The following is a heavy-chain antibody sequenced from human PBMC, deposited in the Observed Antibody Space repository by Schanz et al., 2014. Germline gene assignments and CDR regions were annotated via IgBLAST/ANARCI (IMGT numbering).Heavy chain of an antibody. CDR3: AKEKEEVAADGSFFDY. CDR1: GFNFSNYD. CDR2: IYYNGTNK. Sequence: VQLLESGGGLVQPGGSLRISCAASGFNFSNYDIHWVRQAPGKGLEWVALIYYNGTNKYYADSVKGRFTISRDNSQNTLYLQMNSLTAEDTAVYYCAKEKEEVAADGSFFDYWGQGTLVTVSS. J-gene: IGHJ4*02. D-gene: IGHD6-13*01. V-gene: IGHV3-30*18.